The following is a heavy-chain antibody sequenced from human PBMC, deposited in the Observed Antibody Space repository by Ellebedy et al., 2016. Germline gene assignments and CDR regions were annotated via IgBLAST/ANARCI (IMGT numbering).Heavy chain of an antibody. CDR1: GFTFSSYA. D-gene: IGHD3-9*01. J-gene: IGHJ5*02. V-gene: IGHV3-21*01. CDR2: ISSSSSYI. Sequence: ETLSLTCAASGFTFSSYAMSWVRQAPGKGLEWVSSISSSSSYIYYADSVKGRFTISRDNAKNSLYLQMNSLRAEDTAVYYCARDLYDILTGGGYNWFDPWGQGTLVTVSS. CDR3: ARDLYDILTGGGYNWFDP.